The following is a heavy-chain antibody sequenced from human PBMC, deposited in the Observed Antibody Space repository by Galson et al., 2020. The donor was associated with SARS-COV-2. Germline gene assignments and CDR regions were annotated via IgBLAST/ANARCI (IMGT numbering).Heavy chain of an antibody. Sequence: GESLKISCAASGFTFSDYSMNWVRQAPGKGLEWISYIGPIDNDIQYADSVKGRLTISRDNAKNSLYLQMDTLRVEDTAVYYCARDHKWAFDFWGQGSLVTVSS. CDR3: ARDHKWAFDF. V-gene: IGHV3-21*01. CDR1: GFTFSDYS. J-gene: IGHJ4*02. CDR2: IGPIDNDI. D-gene: IGHD1-26*01.